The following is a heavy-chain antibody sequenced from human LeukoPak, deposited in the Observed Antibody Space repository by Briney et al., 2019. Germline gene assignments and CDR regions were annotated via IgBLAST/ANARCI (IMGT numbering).Heavy chain of an antibody. V-gene: IGHV3-33*01. D-gene: IGHD4-17*01. CDR2: IWYDGSNK. CDR1: GFTFSSYG. J-gene: IGHJ4*02. Sequence: GGSLRLSCAASGFTFSSYGMHWVRQAPGKGLEWVAVIWYDGSNKYYAGSVKGRFTISRDNSKNTLYLQMNSLRAEDTAVYYCARSLYGDSTAVFDYWGQGTLVTVSS. CDR3: ARSLYGDSTAVFDY.